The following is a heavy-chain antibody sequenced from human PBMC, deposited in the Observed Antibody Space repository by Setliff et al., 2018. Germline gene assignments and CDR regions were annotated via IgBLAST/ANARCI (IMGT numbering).Heavy chain of an antibody. Sequence: SETLSLTCSVSGGSISGYYWNWLRQTPGKGLEWVGHIYYNGNTNYNPSLQSRVTISMDTSKNQFSLKMTSVTAADTAMYYCAGTPARGTTWLSPFDYWGQGTLVTVSS. CDR1: GGSISGYY. D-gene: IGHD5-12*01. J-gene: IGHJ4*02. CDR2: IYYNGNT. V-gene: IGHV4-59*08. CDR3: AGTPARGTTWLSPFDY.